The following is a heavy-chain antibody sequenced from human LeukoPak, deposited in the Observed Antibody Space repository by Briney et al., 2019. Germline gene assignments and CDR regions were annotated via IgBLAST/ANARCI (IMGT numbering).Heavy chain of an antibody. CDR2: ISSSSSYI. V-gene: IGHV3-21*01. CDR1: GFTFSSYS. J-gene: IGHJ3*02. D-gene: IGHD3-3*01. Sequence: KPGGSLRLSCAASGFTFSSYSMNWVRQAPGKGLEWVSSISSSSSYIYYADSVKGRFTISRDNAKNSLYLQMNSLRAEDTAVYYCARVGNYDFWSGYYGVDAFDIWGQGTMVTVSS. CDR3: ARVGNYDFWSGYYGVDAFDI.